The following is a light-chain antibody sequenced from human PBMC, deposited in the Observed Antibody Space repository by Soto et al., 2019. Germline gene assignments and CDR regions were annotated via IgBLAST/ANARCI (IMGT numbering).Light chain of an antibody. V-gene: IGKV1-5*01. CDR1: HNIERW. CDR2: DAS. J-gene: IGKJ1*01. CDR3: QQFAISRT. Sequence: IQMTQSPSTRSASVGDRVTITCRASHNIERWMAWYQQKPGRAPSLLIFDASTLHSGVPSRFSGSGSGTDFTLTISSLQPDDFATYYCQQFAISRTFGQGTKVDIK.